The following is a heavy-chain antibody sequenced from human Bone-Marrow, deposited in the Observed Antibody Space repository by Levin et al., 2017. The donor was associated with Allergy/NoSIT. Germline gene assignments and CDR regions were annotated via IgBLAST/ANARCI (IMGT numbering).Heavy chain of an antibody. V-gene: IGHV4-59*01. CDR3: ARAGTIASRPPFDD. D-gene: IGHD1-1*01. J-gene: IGHJ4*02. CDR1: GGSISSYY. Sequence: SQTLSLTCSVTGGSISSYYWTWIRQTPGKGLEWNGYIYHRGSTDYNSSLKSRVTISVDRSKNQFSLEMRSVTAADTAVYYCARAGTIASRPPFDDWGQGILVTVSS. CDR2: IYHRGST.